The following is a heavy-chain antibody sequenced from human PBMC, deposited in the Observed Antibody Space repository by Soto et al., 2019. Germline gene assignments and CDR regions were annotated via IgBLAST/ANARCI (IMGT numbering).Heavy chain of an antibody. Sequence: HPGGSLRLSCAASGFTFSSYEMNWVRQAPGKGLEWVSYISSSGSTIYYADSVKGRFTISRDNAKNSLYLQMNSLRAEDTAVYYCAREARQLSYMGVWGQGTTVTVSS. D-gene: IGHD5-18*01. CDR1: GFTFSSYE. CDR3: AREARQLSYMGV. V-gene: IGHV3-48*03. J-gene: IGHJ6*02. CDR2: ISSSGSTI.